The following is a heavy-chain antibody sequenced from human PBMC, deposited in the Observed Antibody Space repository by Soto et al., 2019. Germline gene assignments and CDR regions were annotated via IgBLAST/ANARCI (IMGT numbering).Heavy chain of an antibody. CDR1: GFTFSSYA. J-gene: IGHJ3*02. D-gene: IGHD3-9*01. V-gene: IGHV3-64D*08. CDR3: VKSPPLLRYFDWLLYSAFDI. Sequence: GGSLRLSCSASGFTFSSYAMHWVRQAPGKGLEYVSAISSNGGSTYYADSVKGRFTISRDNSKNTLYLQMSSLRAEDTAVYYCVKSPPLLRYFDWLLYSAFDIWGQGTMVTVSS. CDR2: ISSNGGST.